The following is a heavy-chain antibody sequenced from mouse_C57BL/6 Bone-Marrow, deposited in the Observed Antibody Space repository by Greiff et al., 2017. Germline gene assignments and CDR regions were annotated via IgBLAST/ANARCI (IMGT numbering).Heavy chain of an antibody. CDR3: ARRRSYYGNYDSYYAMDY. Sequence: EVQLVESGGGLVKPGGSLKLSCAASGFTFSDYGMHWVRQAPEQGLEWVAYISTGSSTIYYADTVKGRFTISRDSAKNTMFMQMTRLRSEDTAMYYCARRRSYYGNYDSYYAMDYWGQGTSVTVSS. J-gene: IGHJ4*01. CDR2: ISTGSSTI. V-gene: IGHV5-17*01. D-gene: IGHD2-1*01. CDR1: GFTFSDYG.